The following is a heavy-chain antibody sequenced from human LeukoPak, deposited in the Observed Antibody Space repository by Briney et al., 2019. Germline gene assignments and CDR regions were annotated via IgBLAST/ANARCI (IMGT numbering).Heavy chain of an antibody. CDR2: IYHSGST. CDR1: GGSISSRGYY. CDR3: ANHRIIAADNWFDP. V-gene: IGHV4-39*07. Sequence: SETLSLTCTVSGGSISSRGYYWGWIRQPPGKGLEWIGSIYHSGSTYYNPSLKSRVTISVDTSKNQFSLKLSSVTAADTAVYYCANHRIIAADNWFDPWGQGTLVTVSS. J-gene: IGHJ5*02. D-gene: IGHD6-6*01.